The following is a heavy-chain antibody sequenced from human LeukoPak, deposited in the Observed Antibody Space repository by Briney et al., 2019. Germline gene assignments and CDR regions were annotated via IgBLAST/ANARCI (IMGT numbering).Heavy chain of an antibody. J-gene: IGHJ4*02. CDR2: IHHSGTT. CDR1: GGSISSSSYY. D-gene: IGHD2-15*01. V-gene: IGHV4-39*01. CDR3: AKSSRLSLAAAFDY. Sequence: PSETLSLTCTVSGGSISSSSYYWGWLRQPPGKGLEWIGNIHHSGTTYFNPSLKTRITISVDTSKNQFSLRLSSVTAADTAVYYCAKSSRLSLAAAFDYWGQGTLVTVSS.